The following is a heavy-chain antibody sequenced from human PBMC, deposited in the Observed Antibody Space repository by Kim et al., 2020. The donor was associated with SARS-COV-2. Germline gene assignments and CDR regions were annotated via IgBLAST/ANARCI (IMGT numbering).Heavy chain of an antibody. Sequence: YADSVEGRLTVSRNNSKNTQYLQMNSLRAEDTAVYYCAKCRGGSCYSSSDYWGQGSLVTVSS. D-gene: IGHD2-15*01. V-gene: IGHV3-23*01. CDR3: AKCRGGSCYSSSDY. J-gene: IGHJ4*02.